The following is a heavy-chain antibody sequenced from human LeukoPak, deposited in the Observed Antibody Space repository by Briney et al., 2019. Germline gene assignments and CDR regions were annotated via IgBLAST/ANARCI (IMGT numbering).Heavy chain of an antibody. CDR1: GYSFTSNW. Sequence: GESLKIPCKGSGYSFTSNWIGWVRQMPGKGLEWMGIIYPGDSDTRYNASFQGQVTISADKSISTAYLQWSSLKASDTAMYFCARQVAGQGNAFDIWGQGTMVTVSS. J-gene: IGHJ3*02. V-gene: IGHV5-51*01. CDR3: ARQVAGQGNAFDI. CDR2: IYPGDSDT. D-gene: IGHD6-19*01.